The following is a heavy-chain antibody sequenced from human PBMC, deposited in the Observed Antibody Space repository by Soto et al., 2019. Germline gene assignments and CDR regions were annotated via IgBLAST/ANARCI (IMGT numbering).Heavy chain of an antibody. CDR2: ISYDGSNK. D-gene: IGHD2-2*01. CDR3: ARGRTPSAFSAMDV. CDR1: GFTFSNNA. V-gene: IGHV3-30-3*01. J-gene: IGHJ6*02. Sequence: QVQLVESGGGVVQPGRSLRLSCAASGFTFSNNAMDWVRQAPGKGLEWVAVISYDGSNKYIAESVKGRFTISRDNSKNTLFLQMNSLRAEDTAVYYCARGRTPSAFSAMDVWGQGTTVTVSS.